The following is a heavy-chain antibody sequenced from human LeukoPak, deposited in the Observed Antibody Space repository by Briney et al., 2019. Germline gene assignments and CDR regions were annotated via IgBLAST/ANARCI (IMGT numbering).Heavy chain of an antibody. V-gene: IGHV4-39*01. Sequence: SETLSLTCTVSGGSISSSSYYWGWIRQPPGNGLEWIGSIYYSGSTFYNPSLKGRVTVSVDTSKNRFSLKLISVTAADTAVYYCAKRRGDVGYFDLWGRGALVTVSS. CDR3: AKRRGDVGYFDL. J-gene: IGHJ2*01. D-gene: IGHD2-21*02. CDR2: IYYSGST. CDR1: GGSISSSSYY.